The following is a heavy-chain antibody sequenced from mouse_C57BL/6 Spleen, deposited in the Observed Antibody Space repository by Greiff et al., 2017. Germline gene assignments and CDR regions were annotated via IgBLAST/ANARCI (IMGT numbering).Heavy chain of an antibody. CDR3: TRPDGYPYWYFDV. J-gene: IGHJ1*03. D-gene: IGHD2-3*01. V-gene: IGHV1-15*01. CDR2: IDPDTGGT. CDR1: GYTFTDYE. Sequence: VQLQQSGAELVRPGASVTLSCKASGYTFTDYEMHWVKQTPVHGLEWIGAIDPDTGGTAYNQKFKGKAILTADKSSSTAYMELRSLTSEDSAVYYCTRPDGYPYWYFDVWGTGTTVTVSS.